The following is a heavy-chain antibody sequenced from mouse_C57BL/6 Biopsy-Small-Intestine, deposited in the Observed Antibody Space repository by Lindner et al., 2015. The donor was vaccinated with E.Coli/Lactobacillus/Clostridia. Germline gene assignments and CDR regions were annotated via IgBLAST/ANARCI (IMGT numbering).Heavy chain of an antibody. J-gene: IGHJ2*01. CDR3: AKDYYGSSYDY. D-gene: IGHD1-1*01. CDR1: GFTFSDYG. V-gene: IGHV5-17*01. CDR2: ISSGSSTI. Sequence: VQLQESGGGLVKPGGSLKLSCAASGFTFSDYGMHWVRQAPEKGLEWVAYISSGSSTIYYADTVKGRFTISRDNAKNTLFLQMASLRSEDAAMYYCAKDYYGSSYDYWGQGTTLTVSS.